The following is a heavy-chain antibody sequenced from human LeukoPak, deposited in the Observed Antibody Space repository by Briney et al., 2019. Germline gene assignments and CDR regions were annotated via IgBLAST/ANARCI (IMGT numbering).Heavy chain of an antibody. CDR1: GFTVSSNY. V-gene: IGHV3-66*01. CDR3: AGEWDCGGGDCYAFDI. D-gene: IGHD2-21*02. Sequence: GGSLRLSCAASGFTVSSNYMSWVRQAPGKGLEWVSVIYSGGSTYYADSVKGRFTISRDNSKNTLYLQMNSLRAEDTAVYYCAGEWDCGGGDCYAFDIWGQGTMVTVSS. J-gene: IGHJ3*02. CDR2: IYSGGST.